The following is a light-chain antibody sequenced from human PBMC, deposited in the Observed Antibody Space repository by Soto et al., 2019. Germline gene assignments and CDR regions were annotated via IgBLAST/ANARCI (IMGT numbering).Light chain of an antibody. V-gene: IGLV2-23*01. Sequence: QSALAQPASVSGSPGQSITISCTGTSSDVGAYNSVSWYQQHPHKAPQVIIYKGTQRPSRISNRFSGSTSGNAASLTISGLQADDEADYFCCSSAPESTYVFGTGTKLTVL. CDR1: SSDVGAYNS. CDR3: CSSAPESTYV. CDR2: KGT. J-gene: IGLJ1*01.